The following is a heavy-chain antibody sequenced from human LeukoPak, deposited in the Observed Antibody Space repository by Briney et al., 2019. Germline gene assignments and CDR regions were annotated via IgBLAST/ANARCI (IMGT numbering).Heavy chain of an antibody. V-gene: IGHV3-21*01. D-gene: IGHD2-2*01. CDR1: GFTFSSYS. CDR2: ISSSSSYI. CDR3: ARAQPSSTKYCSSTSCYGFVY. J-gene: IGHJ4*02. Sequence: GGSPRLSCAASGFTFSSYSMNWVRQAPGKGLEWVSSISSSSSYIYYADSVKGRFTISRDNAKNSLYLQMNSLRAEDTAVYYCARAQPSSTKYCSSTSCYGFVYWGQGTLVTVSS.